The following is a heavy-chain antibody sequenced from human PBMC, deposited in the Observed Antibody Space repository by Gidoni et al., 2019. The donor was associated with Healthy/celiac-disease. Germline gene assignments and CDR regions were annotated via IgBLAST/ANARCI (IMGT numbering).Heavy chain of an antibody. CDR1: GFTFSSSG. CDR3: AREVAAAGLWFDP. J-gene: IGHJ5*02. CDR2: IWYDGSNK. V-gene: IGHV3-33*01. Sequence: QVQLVESGGGVVQPGRSLRLSCAASGFTFSSSGMHCVRQAPGKGLEWVAVIWYDGSNKYYADSVKGRFTISRDNSKNTLYLQMNSLRAEDTAVYYCAREVAAAGLWFDPWGQGTLVTVSS. D-gene: IGHD6-13*01.